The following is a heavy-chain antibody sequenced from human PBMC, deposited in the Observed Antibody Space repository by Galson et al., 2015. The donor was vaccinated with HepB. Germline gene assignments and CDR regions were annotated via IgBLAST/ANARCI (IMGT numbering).Heavy chain of an antibody. Sequence: SVKVSCKASGYTFTSYDINWVRQATGQGLEWMGWMNPNSGNTGYAQKFQGRVTMTRDTSISTAYMELSSLRSEDTAVYYCARGDYIWGSYRLYYMDVWGKGTTVTVSS. V-gene: IGHV1-8*01. CDR3: ARGDYIWGSYRLYYMDV. J-gene: IGHJ6*03. D-gene: IGHD3-16*02. CDR1: GYTFTSYD. CDR2: MNPNSGNT.